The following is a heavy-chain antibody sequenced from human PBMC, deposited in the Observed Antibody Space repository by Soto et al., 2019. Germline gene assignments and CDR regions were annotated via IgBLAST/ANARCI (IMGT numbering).Heavy chain of an antibody. J-gene: IGHJ6*02. D-gene: IGHD2-2*01. Sequence: PSETLSLTCTVSGGSVSSGSYYWSWIRQPPEKGLEWIGYIYYSGSTNYNPSLKSRVTISVDTSKNQFSLKLSSVTAADTAVYYCARDRGVVVQVFGGRASYYGMDVWGQGTTVTVSS. CDR2: IYYSGST. V-gene: IGHV4-61*01. CDR3: ARDRGVVVQVFGGRASYYGMDV. CDR1: GGSVSSGSYY.